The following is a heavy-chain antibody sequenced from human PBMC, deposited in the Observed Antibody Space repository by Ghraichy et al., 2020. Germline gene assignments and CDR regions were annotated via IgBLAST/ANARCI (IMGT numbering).Heavy chain of an antibody. J-gene: IGHJ6*02. CDR2: NYYSGTT. CDR1: GGSISSCDYY. V-gene: IGHV4-31*03. D-gene: IGHD2-2*01. CDR3: ARDSPVVPAANFYYYYGMDV. Sequence: SETLSLTCTVSGGSISSCDYYWSWIRQHTGKDLEWIGYNYYSGTTYYNPTRNSRVTIAVDTSKNQFTLKLSSVTAADTAVYYCARDSPVVPAANFYYYYGMDVWAQGTTTTVSS.